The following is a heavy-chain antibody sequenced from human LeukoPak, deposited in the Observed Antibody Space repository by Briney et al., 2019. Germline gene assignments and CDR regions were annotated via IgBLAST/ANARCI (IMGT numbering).Heavy chain of an antibody. D-gene: IGHD6-19*01. V-gene: IGHV4-59*01. CDR1: GDSITAYY. J-gene: IGHJ4*02. CDR3: ARDGSTTGWYSGDY. CDR2: IYYTGST. Sequence: SETLSLTCTVSGDSITAYYWSWIRQPPGKGLEWIGYIYYTGSTNYNPSLKNRVTISLDTSKNQLSLRLSSVTTADTAVNYCARDGSTTGWYSGDYWGQGILVTVSS.